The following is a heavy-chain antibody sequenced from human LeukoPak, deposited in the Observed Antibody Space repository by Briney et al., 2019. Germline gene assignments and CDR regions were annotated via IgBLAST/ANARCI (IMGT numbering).Heavy chain of an antibody. CDR3: ARIVAARPRSMDV. CDR1: GGSFSGYY. V-gene: IGHV4-34*01. Sequence: SETLSLTGAVYGGSFSGYYSSWIRQPPGKVLEWVGEINQSGSNNYNTSLKSRVTISVDTSKHQFCVTLSSVTAADTAVYYCARIVAARPRSMDVWGKGTRVTVSS. D-gene: IGHD6-6*01. CDR2: INQSGSN. J-gene: IGHJ6*04.